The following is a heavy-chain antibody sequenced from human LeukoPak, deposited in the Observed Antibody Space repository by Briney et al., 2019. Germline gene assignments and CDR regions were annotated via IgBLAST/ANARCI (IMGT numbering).Heavy chain of an antibody. J-gene: IGHJ2*01. Sequence: PGGSLRLSCAASGFTVSSNYMSWVRQAPGKGLEWVSVIYSGGSTYYADSVKGRFTISRDNSKNTLYPQMNSLRAEDTAVYYCARADSSSNWYFDLWGRGTLVTVSS. V-gene: IGHV3-66*02. CDR3: ARADSSSNWYFDL. CDR1: GFTVSSNY. CDR2: IYSGGST. D-gene: IGHD6-6*01.